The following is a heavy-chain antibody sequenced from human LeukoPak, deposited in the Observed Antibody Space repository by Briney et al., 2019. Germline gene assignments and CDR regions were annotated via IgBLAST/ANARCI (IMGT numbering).Heavy chain of an antibody. CDR2: ISYDGSNK. J-gene: IGHJ4*02. Sequence: GGSLRLSCAASGFTFSSYAMHWVRQAPGKGLEWVAVISYDGSNKYYADSVKGRFTISRDNSKNTLYLQMNSLRAEDTAVYYCVRDTGGSYYFDYWGQGTLVTVSS. CDR1: GFTFSSYA. D-gene: IGHD2-8*02. CDR3: VRDTGGSYYFDY. V-gene: IGHV3-30-3*01.